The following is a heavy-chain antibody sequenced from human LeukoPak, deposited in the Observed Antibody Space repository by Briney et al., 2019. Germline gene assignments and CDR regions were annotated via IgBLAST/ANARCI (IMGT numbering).Heavy chain of an antibody. CDR1: GFTFSSYA. CDR3: AKALSLAVGSYHFDY. J-gene: IGHJ4*02. D-gene: IGHD1-26*01. CDR2: ISGSGG. V-gene: IGHV3-23*01. Sequence: GGSLRLSCAASGFTFSSYAMTWVRQVPGKGLEWVSGISGSGGKYADSVKGRFTISRDNSKNTLYLQMNSLRAEDTAVYYCAKALSLAVGSYHFDYWGQGTLVTVSS.